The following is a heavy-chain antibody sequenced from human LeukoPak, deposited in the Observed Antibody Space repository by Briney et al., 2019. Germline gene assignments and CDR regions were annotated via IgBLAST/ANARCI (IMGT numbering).Heavy chain of an antibody. J-gene: IGHJ6*03. D-gene: IGHD6-13*01. CDR1: GFTFGDYA. Sequence: GGSLRLSCTASGFTFGDYAMSWVRQAPGKGLEWVGFIRSKAYGGTTEYAASVKGRFTISRDDSKSIAYLQMNSLKTEDTAVYYCTRWYSSSYYYYYMDVWGKGTTVTISS. CDR2: IRSKAYGGTT. CDR3: TRWYSSSYYYYYMDV. V-gene: IGHV3-49*04.